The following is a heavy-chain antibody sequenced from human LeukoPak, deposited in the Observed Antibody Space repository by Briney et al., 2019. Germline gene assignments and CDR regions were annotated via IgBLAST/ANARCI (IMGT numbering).Heavy chain of an antibody. CDR2: ISGSGGST. CDR3: AKQEAPPGSAY. Sequence: GGSLRLSCAASGFTFSSYAMRWVRQAPGKGLEWVSAISGSGGSTYYAESVKGRFTISRDNSKNTLYLQMNSLRAEDTAVYYCAKQEAPPGSAYWGQGTLVTVSS. CDR1: GFTFSSYA. J-gene: IGHJ4*02. D-gene: IGHD3-10*01. V-gene: IGHV3-23*01.